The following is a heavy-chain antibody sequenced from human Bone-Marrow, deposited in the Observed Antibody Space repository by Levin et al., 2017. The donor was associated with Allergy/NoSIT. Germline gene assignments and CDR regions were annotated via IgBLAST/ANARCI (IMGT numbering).Heavy chain of an antibody. CDR1: GYTFTTYD. Sequence: GASVKVSCKASGYTFTTYDINWVRQAPGQGLEWMGWLSPRSGDTGYTQNFQGRVTMAMDTSINTVYLELSSLRSEDTAVYYCVRVTSGWLDFDYWGQGTLVTVSS. CDR2: LSPRSGDT. J-gene: IGHJ4*02. D-gene: IGHD6-19*01. V-gene: IGHV1-8*01. CDR3: VRVTSGWLDFDY.